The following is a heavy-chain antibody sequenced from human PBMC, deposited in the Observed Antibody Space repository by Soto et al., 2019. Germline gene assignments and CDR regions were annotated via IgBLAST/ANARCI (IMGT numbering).Heavy chain of an antibody. J-gene: IGHJ5*02. Sequence: EVQLVESGGGLVQPGGSMRLSCAASGFTFSSYSMNWVRQAPGTGQEWLSYISSSSTIYYADSVKGRFTISRDNAKNSLYLQMNSLRAEDTAVYYCAREGSSFYSLNCFDPWGQGTLVTVSS. V-gene: IGHV3-48*01. CDR3: AREGSSFYSLNCFDP. CDR2: ISSSSTI. CDR1: GFTFSSYS. D-gene: IGHD2-21*01.